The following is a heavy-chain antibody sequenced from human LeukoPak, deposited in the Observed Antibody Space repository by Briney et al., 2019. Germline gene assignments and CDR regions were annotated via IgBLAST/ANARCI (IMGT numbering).Heavy chain of an antibody. V-gene: IGHV4-34*01. CDR2: INERGST. Sequence: SETLSLACAVYGGSLSGHDWSWVRQPPGKGLEWIGEINERGSTISNASLKRRITISLDTSKNQFSLSLTSVTAADTALYYCARVSFDSRGHDAFDLWGQGTLVIVS. CDR1: GGSLSGHD. D-gene: IGHD3-16*02. CDR3: ARVSFDSRGHDAFDL. J-gene: IGHJ3*01.